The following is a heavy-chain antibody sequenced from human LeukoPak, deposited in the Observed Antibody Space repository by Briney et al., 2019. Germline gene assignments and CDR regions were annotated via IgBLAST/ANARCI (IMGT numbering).Heavy chain of an antibody. D-gene: IGHD1-26*01. Sequence: PGRSLRLSCAASGFTFSSYGMHWVRQAPGKGLEWVAVISYDGSNKYYADSVKGRFTISRDNSKNTLYLQMNSLRAEDTAVYYCAKDRWELLSSLDYWGQGTLVTVSS. V-gene: IGHV3-30*18. CDR2: ISYDGSNK. J-gene: IGHJ4*02. CDR1: GFTFSSYG. CDR3: AKDRWELLSSLDY.